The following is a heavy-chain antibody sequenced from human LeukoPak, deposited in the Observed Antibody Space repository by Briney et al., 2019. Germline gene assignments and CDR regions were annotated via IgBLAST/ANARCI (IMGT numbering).Heavy chain of an antibody. CDR2: IRQDGSEI. D-gene: IGHD6-13*01. V-gene: IGHV3-7*05. Sequence: GGSLRLSCAASEFTFSSYWMTWVRQAPGKGLEWVANIRQDGSEIYYMDSVKGRFAISRDNAKNSLYLQMNSLRAEDTAVYYCARDLWAQKLPHRYFDYWGQGTLVTVSS. J-gene: IGHJ4*02. CDR3: ARDLWAQKLPHRYFDY. CDR1: EFTFSSYW.